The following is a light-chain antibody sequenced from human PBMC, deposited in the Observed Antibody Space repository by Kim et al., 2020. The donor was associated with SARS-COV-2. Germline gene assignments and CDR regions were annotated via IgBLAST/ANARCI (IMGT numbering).Light chain of an antibody. CDR1: QSISSD. CDR2: DAS. Sequence: EIVMTQSPATVSVSPGEGATLSCRASQSISSDLAWYQQKPGQAPRLLIYDASTRATGIPARFSGSGSGTEFTLTISSLQSEDFAVYYCQQYRDWPLTFGGGTNVEI. J-gene: IGKJ4*01. CDR3: QQYRDWPLT. V-gene: IGKV3-15*01.